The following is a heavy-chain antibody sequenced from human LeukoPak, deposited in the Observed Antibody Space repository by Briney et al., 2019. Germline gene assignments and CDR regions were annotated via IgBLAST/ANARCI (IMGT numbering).Heavy chain of an antibody. J-gene: IGHJ4*02. Sequence: GRSLRLSCAASGFTFSSYVMHWVRQAPGKGLEWVAVIWHDGRNKYYADSVKGRFTISRDNSKNTLYLQMNSLRAEDTAVYYCARGLDEDYWGQGTLVTVSS. CDR3: ARGLDEDY. D-gene: IGHD3/OR15-3a*01. V-gene: IGHV3-33*01. CDR1: GFTFSSYV. CDR2: IWHDGRNK.